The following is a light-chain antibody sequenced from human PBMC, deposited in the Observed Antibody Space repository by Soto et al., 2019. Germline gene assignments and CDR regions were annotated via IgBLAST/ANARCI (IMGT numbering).Light chain of an antibody. J-gene: IGLJ1*01. V-gene: IGLV1-40*01. Sequence: QSVLTQPPSVSGAPGQRVTISCTGSSSNIGAGYDVHWYQQLPGTAHKLLIYGNSNRPSGVPDRFSGSKSGTSASLAITGLQAEDEADYYCQSYDSSLSGPYGFGTGTKVTVL. CDR3: QSYDSSLSGPYG. CDR2: GNS. CDR1: SSNIGAGYD.